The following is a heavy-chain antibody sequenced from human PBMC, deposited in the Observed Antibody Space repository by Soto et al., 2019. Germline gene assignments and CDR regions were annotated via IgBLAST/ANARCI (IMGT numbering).Heavy chain of an antibody. D-gene: IGHD3-10*01. J-gene: IGHJ6*02. CDR2: IYHTGTT. CDR3: ARELLMLREAGGMDV. V-gene: IGHV4-30-2*01. Sequence: PSETLSLTCAVSGGSITSSGYSWTWIRQPPGKGLEWIGYIYHTGTTYYNPSLKSRLTISLDRSKNHFSLKLTSVTAADTAVYFCARELLMLREAGGMDVWGQGTTVTVSS. CDR1: GGSITSSGYS.